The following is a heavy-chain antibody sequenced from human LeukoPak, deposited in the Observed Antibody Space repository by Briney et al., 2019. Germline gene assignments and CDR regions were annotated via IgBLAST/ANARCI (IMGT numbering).Heavy chain of an antibody. Sequence: GASVKVSCKASGYTFTNYGISWVRQAPGQGFEWMGWISAYNGNTNYAQKLQGRLTMTTDTSTSTAYMGLRGLRSDDTAVYYCARTYYYGSSAYYGSVDYWGQGTLVTVSS. D-gene: IGHD3-22*01. V-gene: IGHV1-18*01. CDR2: ISAYNGNT. CDR1: GYTFTNYG. CDR3: ARTYYYGSSAYYGSVDY. J-gene: IGHJ4*02.